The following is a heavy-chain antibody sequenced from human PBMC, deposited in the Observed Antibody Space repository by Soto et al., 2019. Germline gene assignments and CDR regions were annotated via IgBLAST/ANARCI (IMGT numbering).Heavy chain of an antibody. V-gene: IGHV1-69*01. CDR2: IIPIFGTA. CDR1: GGTFSSYA. CDR3: AREGDDLGYSSGGSCPPTPLSDSYDMYD. Sequence: ASVKVSCKASGGTFSSYAISWVRQAPGQGLEWMGGIIPIFGTANYAQKFQGRVTITADESTSTAYMELSSLISEDTAVYYCAREGDDLGYSSGGSCPPTPLSDSYDMYDWGQGATLTVS. D-gene: IGHD2-15*01. J-gene: IGHJ6*02.